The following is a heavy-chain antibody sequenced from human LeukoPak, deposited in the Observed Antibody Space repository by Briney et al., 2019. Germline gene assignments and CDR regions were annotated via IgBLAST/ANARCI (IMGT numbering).Heavy chain of an antibody. J-gene: IGHJ4*02. CDR1: GFTFSSYA. V-gene: IGHV3-23*01. Sequence: PGGSLRLSCAASGFTFSSYAMSWVRQAPGKGLEWVSAISGSGGSTYYADSVKGRFTISRDNSKNTLYLQINSLSPDDTAVYYCARDMGYNYGFFDSWGQGTLVTVSS. D-gene: IGHD5-18*01. CDR3: ARDMGYNYGFFDS. CDR2: ISGSGGST.